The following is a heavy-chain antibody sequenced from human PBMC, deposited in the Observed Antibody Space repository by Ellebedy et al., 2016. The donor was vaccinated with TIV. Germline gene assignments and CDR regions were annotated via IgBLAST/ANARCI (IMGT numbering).Heavy chain of an antibody. CDR1: GFTFSSAW. CDR2: IKSKIDGGTT. D-gene: IGHD3-10*01. J-gene: IGHJ4*02. Sequence: GGSLRLSXAASGFTFSSAWMSWVRQAPGKGLEWVGRIKSKIDGGTTDYAAPVKGRFTISRDDSKNTLYLQMNSLKTEDTAVYYCTAHYYGSPYWGQGTLVTVSS. CDR3: TAHYYGSPY. V-gene: IGHV3-15*01.